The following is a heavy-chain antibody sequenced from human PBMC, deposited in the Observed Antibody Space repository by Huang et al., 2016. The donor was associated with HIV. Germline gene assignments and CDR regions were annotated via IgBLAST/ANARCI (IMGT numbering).Heavy chain of an antibody. CDR2: INHLGSP. CDR3: ARDATKNPRGWFDP. J-gene: IGHJ5*02. D-gene: IGHD3-10*01. V-gene: IGHV4-34*02. Sequence: QVHLQQWGAGLLKSAETLSLTCAVYGGSLSGYYWSWLRQTPGMGLEWIGEINHLGSPNYNPSLKSRVSISMDGSKKQFSLKLRSISDADTAVYFCARDATKNPRGWFDPWGQGTLVTVSS. CDR1: GGSLSGYY.